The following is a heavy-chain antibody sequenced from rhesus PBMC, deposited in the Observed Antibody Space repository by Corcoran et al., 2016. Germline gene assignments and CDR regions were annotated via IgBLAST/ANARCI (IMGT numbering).Heavy chain of an antibody. CDR3: ARETLYGTSYLFDY. CDR1: GYSISSGYD. J-gene: IGHJ4*01. D-gene: IGHD4-29*01. CDR2: IYGSSGST. V-gene: IGHV4-76*01. Sequence: QVQLQESGPGVVKPSETLSLTCAVSGYSISSGYDWSWIRQPPGKGLECIGYIYGSSGSTNYNPSLKNRVTISKDTSKNQFSLKLSSVTAADTAVYYCARETLYGTSYLFDYWGQGVLVTVSS.